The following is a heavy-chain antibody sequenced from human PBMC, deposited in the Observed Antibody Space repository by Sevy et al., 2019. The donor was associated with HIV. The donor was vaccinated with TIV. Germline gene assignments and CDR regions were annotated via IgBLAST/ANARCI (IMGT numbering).Heavy chain of an antibody. J-gene: IGHJ4*02. CDR1: GISLSTSGMG. Sequence: SGPTLVNPTQTLTLTCTFSGISLSTSGMGVGWIRQPPGKALEWLALIYWDDDKRYSPSLKSRLTITKDTSKNQVFLTMTNMDPVDTATYYCAHWLYGDYVTNFDYWGQGTLVTVSS. D-gene: IGHD4-17*01. CDR3: AHWLYGDYVTNFDY. V-gene: IGHV2-5*02. CDR2: IYWDDDK.